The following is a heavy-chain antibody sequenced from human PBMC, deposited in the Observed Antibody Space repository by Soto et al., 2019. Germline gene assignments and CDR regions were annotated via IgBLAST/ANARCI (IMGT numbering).Heavy chain of an antibody. D-gene: IGHD2-15*01. J-gene: IGHJ4*02. V-gene: IGHV1-8*01. Sequence: QVQLVQSGAEVKKPGASVRVSCKASGYTFTDYDINWVRQATGQGLEWMGWMNPSSGYTGYAQKFQGRVTMTWDTSMSTAYMELSSLTSADTAVYDCARFVRHQLPAIDYWGQGALVSVSS. CDR1: GYTFTDYD. CDR2: MNPSSGYT. CDR3: ARFVRHQLPAIDY.